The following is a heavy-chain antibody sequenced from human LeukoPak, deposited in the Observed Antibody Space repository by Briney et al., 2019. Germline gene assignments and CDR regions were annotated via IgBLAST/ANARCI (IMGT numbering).Heavy chain of an antibody. CDR1: GFTFSGSA. CDR3: TKGDYYDSSPY. V-gene: IGHV3-73*01. J-gene: IGHJ4*02. D-gene: IGHD3-22*01. CDR2: IRSKANSYAT. Sequence: GGSLRLSCAASGFTFSGSATHWVRQASGKGLEWVGRIRSKANSYATAYAASVKGRFTISRDDSKNTAYLQMNSLKTEDTAVFYCTKGDYYDSSPYWGQGTLVTVSS.